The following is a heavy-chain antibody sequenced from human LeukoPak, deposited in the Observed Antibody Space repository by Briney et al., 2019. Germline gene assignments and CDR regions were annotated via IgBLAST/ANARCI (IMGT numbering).Heavy chain of an antibody. CDR2: ISWNSGSI. CDR3: AKLPFGAGIDY. Sequence: PGGSLRLSCTASGVTLKDHAMHWLRQAPGRGLEWVSGISWNSGSIGYADSVKGRFTISRDNAKNSLYLQMNSLRAEDTALYYCAKLPFGAGIDYWGQGTLVTVSS. V-gene: IGHV3-9*01. CDR1: GVTLKDHA. D-gene: IGHD6-13*01. J-gene: IGHJ4*02.